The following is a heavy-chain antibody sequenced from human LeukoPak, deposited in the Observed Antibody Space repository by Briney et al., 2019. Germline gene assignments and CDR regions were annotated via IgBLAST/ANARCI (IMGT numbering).Heavy chain of an antibody. Sequence: SETLSLTCTVSGGSISSSSYYWGWIRQPPGKGLEWIGSMYYSGTTYYNSSLKSRVTISVDTSNNQFSLKLSSVTAADTAVYYCASRKLGNDYWGQGILVTVTS. CDR1: GGSISSSSYY. D-gene: IGHD7-27*01. CDR3: ASRKLGNDY. V-gene: IGHV4-39*07. CDR2: MYYSGTT. J-gene: IGHJ4*02.